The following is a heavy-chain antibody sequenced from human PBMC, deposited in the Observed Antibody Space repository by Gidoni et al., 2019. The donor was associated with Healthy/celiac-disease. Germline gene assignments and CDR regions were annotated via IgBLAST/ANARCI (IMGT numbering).Heavy chain of an antibody. V-gene: IGHV1-46*01. D-gene: IGHD6-19*01. CDR3: ARVFSAPSIAVAGRWFDP. CDR1: GYTFTSYY. CDR2: INPSGGST. J-gene: IGHJ5*02. Sequence: QVQLVQSGAEVKKPGASVTVSCTASGYTFTSYYMHWVRQAPGQGLEWMGIINPSGGSTSYAQKFQGRVTMTRDTSTSTVYMELSSLRSEDTAVYYCARVFSAPSIAVAGRWFDPWGQGTLVTVSS.